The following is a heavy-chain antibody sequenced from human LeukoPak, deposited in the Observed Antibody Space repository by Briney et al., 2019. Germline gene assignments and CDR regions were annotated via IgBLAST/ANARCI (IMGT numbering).Heavy chain of an antibody. Sequence: GGSLRLSCAASGFTFSDYYMSWIRQAPGKGLEWVSYISSSGSTIYYADSVKGRFTISRDNAKNSLYLQMNSLRAEDTAVYYCASDTSSIAARGWIDPWGQGTLVTVSS. D-gene: IGHD6-6*01. CDR2: ISSSGSTI. CDR3: ASDTSSIAARGWIDP. J-gene: IGHJ5*02. V-gene: IGHV3-11*01. CDR1: GFTFSDYY.